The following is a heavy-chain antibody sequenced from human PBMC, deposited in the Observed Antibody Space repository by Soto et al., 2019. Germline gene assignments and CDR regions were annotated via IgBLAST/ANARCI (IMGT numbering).Heavy chain of an antibody. V-gene: IGHV1-69*01. D-gene: IGHD2-15*01. Sequence: QVQLVQSGAEVKKPGSSVKVSCKASGGTFSTHAIIWVRQAPGQGLAWMGGIIPISSTTYYAQKFQGGVTLTADDFSTTAYMELSSLSSEDTAVYYCARGYCSGGNCYSGMDVWGQGTTVTVSS. CDR2: IIPISSTT. CDR3: ARGYCSGGNCYSGMDV. J-gene: IGHJ6*02. CDR1: GGTFSTHA.